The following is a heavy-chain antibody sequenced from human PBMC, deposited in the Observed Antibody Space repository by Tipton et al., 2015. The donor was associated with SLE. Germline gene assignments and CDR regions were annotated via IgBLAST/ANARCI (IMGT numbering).Heavy chain of an antibody. J-gene: IGHJ2*01. CDR1: GYPIISAYY. Sequence: TLSLTCTVSGYPIISAYYWGWIRQSPGKGLECIGYVFNTWITSYNPSLKSRLTISVDTSKNQFSLRLNSVTAADTAVYYCARADGVVGGQLPYWYFDIWGRGTLVTVSS. V-gene: IGHV4-38-2*02. CDR2: VFNTWIT. D-gene: IGHD1-26*01. CDR3: ARADGVVGGQLPYWYFDI.